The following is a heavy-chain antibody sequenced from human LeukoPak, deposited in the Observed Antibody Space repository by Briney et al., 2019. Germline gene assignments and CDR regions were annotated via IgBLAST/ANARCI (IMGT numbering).Heavy chain of an antibody. Sequence: ASVKVSCKASGYTFTGYYMHWVRQAPGQGLEWMGRINPNSGGTNYAQKFQGGVTMTRDTSISTAYMELSRLRSDDTAVYYCARDFNEQTGYSSGWFDYWGQGTLVTVSS. D-gene: IGHD6-19*01. CDR2: INPNSGGT. CDR3: ARDFNEQTGYSSGWFDY. CDR1: GYTFTGYY. J-gene: IGHJ4*02. V-gene: IGHV1-2*06.